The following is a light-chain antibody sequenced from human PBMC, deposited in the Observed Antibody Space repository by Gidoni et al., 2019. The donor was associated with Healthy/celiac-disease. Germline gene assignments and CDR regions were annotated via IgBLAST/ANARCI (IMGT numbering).Light chain of an antibody. Sequence: EIVLTQSPATLSLSQGERATLSCRASQSVSSNLAWYHQKPGQAPRLLIYDASNRATGVPARFSGSGSSTAFSLPIISLVPDDFSVYYCQQRCNCPPRFTFGPGTKVDIK. CDR2: DAS. J-gene: IGKJ3*01. CDR3: QQRCNCPPRFT. V-gene: IGKV3-11*01. CDR1: QSVSSN.